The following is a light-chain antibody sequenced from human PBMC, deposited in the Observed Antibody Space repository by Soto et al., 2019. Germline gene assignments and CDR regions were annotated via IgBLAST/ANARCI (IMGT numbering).Light chain of an antibody. V-gene: IGLV3-1*01. J-gene: IGLJ2*01. Sequence: SYELTQPASVSVSPGQTASITCSGDKLGDKYACWYQQKPGQSPVLVIYQDSKRPSGIPERFSGSNSGNTATLTISGTQAMDEADYYCQAWDSSTVVFGGGTQVTVL. CDR1: KLGDKY. CDR3: QAWDSSTVV. CDR2: QDS.